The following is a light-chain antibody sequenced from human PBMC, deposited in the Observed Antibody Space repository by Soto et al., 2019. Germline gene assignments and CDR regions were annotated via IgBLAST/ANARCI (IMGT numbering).Light chain of an antibody. J-gene: IGKJ5*01. CDR2: DAS. CDR1: QSISSS. V-gene: IGKV1-5*01. CDR3: RQYNSYSIT. Sequence: DIPLTQSPSTLSASLPDRVGMXRLASQSISSSLAWYQQKPGKAPKLLIYDASSLESGVPSRFSGSGSGTEFTLTISSLQPDDFATYYCRQYNSYSITFGQGTRLEIK.